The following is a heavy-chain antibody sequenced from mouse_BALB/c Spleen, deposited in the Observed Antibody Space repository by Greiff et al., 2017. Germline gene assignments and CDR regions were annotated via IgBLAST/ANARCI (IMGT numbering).Heavy chain of an antibody. V-gene: IGHV5-4*02. D-gene: IGHD2-4*01. CDR3: ASYDYGFLDY. CDR1: GFTFSDYY. J-gene: IGHJ4*01. Sequence: EVKLMESGGGLVKPGGSLKLSCAASGFTFSDYYMYWVRQTPEKRLEWVATISDGGSYTYYPDSVKGRFTISRDNAKNNLYLQMSSLKSEDTAMYYCASYDYGFLDYWGQGTSVTVSS. CDR2: ISDGGSYT.